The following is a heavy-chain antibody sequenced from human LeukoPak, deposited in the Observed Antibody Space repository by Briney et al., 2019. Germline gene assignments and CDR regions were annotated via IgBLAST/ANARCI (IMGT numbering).Heavy chain of an antibody. V-gene: IGHV3-48*04. CDR1: GXTFSSYS. D-gene: IGHD3-22*01. J-gene: IGHJ4*02. Sequence: GGSLRLSCAASGXTFSSYSMNWVRQAPGKGLEWVSYIGTSSSAIYYADSVKGRFTISRDNAKNSLDLQMNSLRAEDTAVYYCARDYSSGRDFWGQGTLVTVSS. CDR2: IGTSSSAI. CDR3: ARDYSSGRDF.